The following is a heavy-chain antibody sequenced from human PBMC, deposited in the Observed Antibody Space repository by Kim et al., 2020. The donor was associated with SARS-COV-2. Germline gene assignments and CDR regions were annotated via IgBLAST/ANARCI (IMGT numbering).Heavy chain of an antibody. Sequence: YCNPTLKSRVTISVDTSKNQFSLKRSSVTAADTDVYCCARSLPTGTLCDYWGQGTLVTVSS. J-gene: IGHJ4*02. D-gene: IGHD1-1*01. V-gene: IGHV4-39*01. CDR3: ARSLPTGTLCDY.